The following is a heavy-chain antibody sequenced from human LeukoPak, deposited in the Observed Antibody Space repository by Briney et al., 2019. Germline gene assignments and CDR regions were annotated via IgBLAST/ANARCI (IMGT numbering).Heavy chain of an antibody. J-gene: IGHJ4*02. D-gene: IGHD6-13*01. V-gene: IGHV4-30-2*01. CDR1: GGSSSSGGYS. CDR3: ARVGIAAAGKGRNCLTYYFDY. Sequence: PSQTLSLTCAVSGGSSSSGGYSWSWIRQQPGKDLEWIGYVSHSGSTYYNPSLKSRVTISVDRSKNQFSLKLSSVTAADTAVYYCARVGIAAAGKGRNCLTYYFDYWGQGTLVTVSS. CDR2: VSHSGST.